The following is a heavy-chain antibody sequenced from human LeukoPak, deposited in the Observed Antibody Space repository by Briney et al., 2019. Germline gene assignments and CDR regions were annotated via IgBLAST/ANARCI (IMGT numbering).Heavy chain of an antibody. CDR1: GYTFTSYY. CDR2: IIPILGIA. CDR3: ARDPTDYDILTGYYAYYFDY. D-gene: IGHD3-9*01. J-gene: IGHJ4*02. Sequence: GASVKVSCKASGYTFTSYYMHWVRQAPGQGLEWMGRIIPILGIANYAQKFQGRVTITADKSTSTAYMELSSLRSEDTAVYYCARDPTDYDILTGYYAYYFDYWGQGTLVTVSS. V-gene: IGHV1-69*04.